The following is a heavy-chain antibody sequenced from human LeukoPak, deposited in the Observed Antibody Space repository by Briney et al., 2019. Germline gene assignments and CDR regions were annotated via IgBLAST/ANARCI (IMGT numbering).Heavy chain of an antibody. CDR1: EFTFSTDW. CDR2: IRYDGSNK. D-gene: IGHD6-19*01. CDR3: AKDPPLVAGKIADY. J-gene: IGHJ4*02. Sequence: GGSLRLSCAASEFTFSTDWMTWVRQAPGKGLEWVAFIRYDGSNKYYADSVKGRFTISRDNSKNTLYLQMNSLRAEDTAVYYCAKDPPLVAGKIADYWGQGTLVTVSS. V-gene: IGHV3-30*02.